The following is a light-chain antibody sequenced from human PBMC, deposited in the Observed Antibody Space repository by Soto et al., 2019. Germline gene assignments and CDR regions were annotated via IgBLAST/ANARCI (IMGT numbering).Light chain of an antibody. CDR1: NTNIGSNN. J-gene: IGLJ2*01. Sequence: QSALTQPPSVSAAPGQTVTISCSGTNTNIGSNNVSCYQQHPPTTPKLLIYYNSKRPSGIPDGCSGANTGTSAAPRIIALQTGEEEAYYYGTWDDSLSPHVVFGGGTKLTVL. CDR2: YNS. V-gene: IGLV1-51*01. CDR3: GTWDDSLSPHVV.